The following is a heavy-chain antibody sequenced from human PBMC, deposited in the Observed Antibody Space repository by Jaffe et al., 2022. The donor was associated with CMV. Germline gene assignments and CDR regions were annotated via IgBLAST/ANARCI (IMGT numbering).Heavy chain of an antibody. CDR3: AKETIRGSNKYYYHGMDV. CDR2: ISWNSGTV. Sequence: EVQLVESGGGLVQPGRSLRLSCAASGFIFNNYGMHWVRQAPGKGLEWVAGISWNSGTVGYVDSVRGRFTISRDNAKNSLYLQMNSLRGEDTALYYCAKETIRGSNKYYYHGMDVWGQGTTVTVSS. D-gene: IGHD3-10*01. CDR1: GFIFNNYG. J-gene: IGHJ6*02. V-gene: IGHV3-9*01.